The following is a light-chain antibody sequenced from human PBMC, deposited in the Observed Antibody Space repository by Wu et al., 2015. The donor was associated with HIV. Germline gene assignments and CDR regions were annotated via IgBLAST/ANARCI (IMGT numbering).Light chain of an antibody. CDR1: QGISNF. J-gene: IGKJ3*01. CDR3: QQYGSSPT. V-gene: IGKV1-27*01. CDR2: AAS. Sequence: DIQMTQSPSSLSASVGDRVTITCRASQGISNFLAWYQQKPGKPPKVLIYAASTLQSGVPSRFSGSGSGTDFTLTISRLEPEDFAVYYCQQYGSSPTFGPGTKVDIK.